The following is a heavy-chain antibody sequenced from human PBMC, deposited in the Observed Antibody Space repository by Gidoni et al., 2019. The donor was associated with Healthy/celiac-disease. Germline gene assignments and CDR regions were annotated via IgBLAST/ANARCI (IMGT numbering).Heavy chain of an antibody. CDR1: GFTFSSYG. J-gene: IGHJ4*02. V-gene: IGHV3-30*02. CDR3: AKGGRVVSDY. D-gene: IGHD2-15*01. CDR2: IRYDGSNK. Sequence: QVQLVESGGGVVQPGGSLSLSCAASGFTFSSYGMHWVRQAPGKGLEWVAFIRYDGSNKYYADSVKGRFTISRDNSKNTLYLQMNSLRAEDTAVYYCAKGGRVVSDYWGQGTLVTVSS.